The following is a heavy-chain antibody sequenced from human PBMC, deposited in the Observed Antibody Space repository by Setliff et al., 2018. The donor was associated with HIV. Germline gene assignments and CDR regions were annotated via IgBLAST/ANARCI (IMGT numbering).Heavy chain of an antibody. CDR2: SSAYNGNT. V-gene: IGHV1-18*01. CDR1: GYTFTTYG. CDR3: ARDAESVYYYDSSGYFDY. J-gene: IGHJ4*02. D-gene: IGHD3-22*01. Sequence: ASVKVSCKASGYTFTTYGINWVRQAPGQGLEWMGWSSAYNGNTNYAQKLQGRVTMTTDTSTSTVYMELSSLRSEDTAVYYCARDAESVYYYDSSGYFDYWGQGTLVTVS.